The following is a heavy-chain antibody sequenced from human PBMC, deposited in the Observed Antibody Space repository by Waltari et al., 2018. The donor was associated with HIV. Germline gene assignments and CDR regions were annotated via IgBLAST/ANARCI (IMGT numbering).Heavy chain of an antibody. D-gene: IGHD2-2*01. CDR2: MNPNSGSA. J-gene: IGHJ6*02. CDR1: GYTFTSYD. Sequence: QVQLVQSGAEVKKPGASVKVSCKASGYTFTSYDLNWVRQATGKGLEWMGRMNPNSGSAGSAQKFQGRVTRTRNTSISTAYMELSSLRSEDTAVYYCARLGYCSSTSCYYYYYYGMDVWGQGTTVTVSS. V-gene: IGHV1-8*01. CDR3: ARLGYCSSTSCYYYYYYGMDV.